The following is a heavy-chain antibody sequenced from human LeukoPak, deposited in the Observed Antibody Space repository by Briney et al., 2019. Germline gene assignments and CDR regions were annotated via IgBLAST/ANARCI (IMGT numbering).Heavy chain of an antibody. J-gene: IGHJ4*02. V-gene: IGHV6-1*01. D-gene: IGHD3-3*01. CDR1: GDSVSSNSAA. CDR3: TRETSLRCYDFWSGWDY. Sequence: SQTLSLTWAISGDSVSSNSAAWNWVRQSPSRGLEWLGRTFHRFKWYNDYAVFVKSRITINPDTSKNQFSLQLNSVTPEDTAVYYCTRETSLRCYDFWSGWDYWGQGTLVTVSS. CDR2: TFHRFKWYN.